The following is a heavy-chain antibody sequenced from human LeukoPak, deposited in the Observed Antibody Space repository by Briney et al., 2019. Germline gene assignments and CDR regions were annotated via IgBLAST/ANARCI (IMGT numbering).Heavy chain of an antibody. J-gene: IGHJ4*02. D-gene: IGHD5-18*01. CDR2: INSGGDTI. Sequence: GGSLRLSCTASGFAFSDNFMGWIRQAPGKGLEWVSYINSGGDTIHYSDSVKGRFSISRDNSKRSLFLQMNRLTIDDTAVYYCARGGYGWTFKQWGQGTLVSVPS. CDR1: GFAFSDNF. CDR3: ARGGYGWTFKQ. V-gene: IGHV3-11*01.